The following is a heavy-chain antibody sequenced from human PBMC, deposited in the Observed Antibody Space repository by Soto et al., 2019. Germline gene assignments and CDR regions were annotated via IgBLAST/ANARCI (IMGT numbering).Heavy chain of an antibody. CDR3: ARYEQDSSSWRYAFDI. Sequence: SVKVSCKASGGTFSSYAISWVRQAPGQGLEWMGGIIPIFGTANYAQKFQGRVTITADESTSTAYMELSSLRSEDTAVYYCARYEQDSSSWRYAFDIWGQGTMVTVSS. CDR1: GGTFSSYA. V-gene: IGHV1-69*13. CDR2: IIPIFGTA. D-gene: IGHD6-13*01. J-gene: IGHJ3*02.